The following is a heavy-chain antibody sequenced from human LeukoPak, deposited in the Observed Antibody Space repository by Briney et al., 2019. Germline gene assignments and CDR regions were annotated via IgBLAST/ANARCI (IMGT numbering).Heavy chain of an antibody. J-gene: IGHJ6*03. CDR3: ARGADYKSLLARWNYYYYYMDV. CDR2: ISSDGTEK. Sequence: GGSLRLSCAASGFTFSTNAMHWVRQAPGTGLEWVAVISSDGTEKYYVDSVKGRFSISRDNSKSTMFLQMNSLRTEDTAIYYCARGADYKSLLARWNYYYYYMDVWGKGTTVTVSS. D-gene: IGHD4-11*01. V-gene: IGHV3-30-3*01. CDR1: GFTFSTNA.